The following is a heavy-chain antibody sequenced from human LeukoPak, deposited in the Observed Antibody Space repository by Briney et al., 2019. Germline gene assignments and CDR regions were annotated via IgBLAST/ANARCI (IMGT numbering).Heavy chain of an antibody. V-gene: IGHV5-51*01. CDR1: VYTFTSYW. CDR3: ARTYTSISPFDY. Sequence: GYSLKICGKCSVYTFTSYWIGCVRPIAGKGLEWMGISYPDNSDTRYSPSFQGPVTTSADRSISTAYLQWSSLKASDTAMYYCARTYTSISPFDYWGQGTLVTVSS. J-gene: IGHJ4*02. D-gene: IGHD5-18*01. CDR2: SYPDNSDT.